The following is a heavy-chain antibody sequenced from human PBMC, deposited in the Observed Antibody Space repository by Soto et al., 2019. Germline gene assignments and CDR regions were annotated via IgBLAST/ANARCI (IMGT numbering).Heavy chain of an antibody. Sequence: EVQLLESGGGLVQPGGSLRLTCAASGFAFVTYAMRWVRQTPGKGLECLSTMSGSGDAIYSADSVKGRFTISRDNSKNTLYLEMNTLRAEDTAVYYCAKFSDGQHLMGIEYFQHWGQGTLVTVSS. CDR2: MSGSGDAI. CDR1: GFAFVTYA. CDR3: AKFSDGQHLMGIEYFQH. V-gene: IGHV3-23*01. J-gene: IGHJ1*01. D-gene: IGHD2-8*01.